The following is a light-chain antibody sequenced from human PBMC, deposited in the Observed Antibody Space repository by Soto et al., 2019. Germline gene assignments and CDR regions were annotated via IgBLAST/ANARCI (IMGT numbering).Light chain of an antibody. Sequence: DIQMTQSPSTLSASVGDRVTITCRASQSISSWLAWYQQKPGKAPKLLIYDASSLESGVPSRFSGSGSGTEFTLTISSLQPDDFATYYCQQLNVYPSTFGGGTMVDIK. CDR2: DAS. V-gene: IGKV1-5*01. CDR1: QSISSW. J-gene: IGKJ4*01. CDR3: QQLNVYPST.